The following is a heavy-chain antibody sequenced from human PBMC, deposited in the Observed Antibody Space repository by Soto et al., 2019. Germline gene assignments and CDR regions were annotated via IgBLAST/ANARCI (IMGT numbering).Heavy chain of an antibody. CDR3: ARVPGTDIVATVD. Sequence: SETLSLTCAVYGASFSGYYWSWIRQPPGKGLEWIGEINHSGSTNYNPSLKSRVTISVDTSKNQFSLKLSSLRSEDTAVYYCARVPGTDIVATVDWGQGTLVTVSS. D-gene: IGHD5-12*01. CDR1: GASFSGYY. CDR2: INHSGST. J-gene: IGHJ4*02. V-gene: IGHV4-34*01.